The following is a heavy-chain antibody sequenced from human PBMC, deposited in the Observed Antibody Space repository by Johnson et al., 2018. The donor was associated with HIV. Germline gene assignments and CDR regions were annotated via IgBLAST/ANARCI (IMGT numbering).Heavy chain of an antibody. CDR2: IRYDGSNK. J-gene: IGHJ3*02. CDR3: AKDGGYSIPWSAFDI. Sequence: QVQLVESGGGVVQPGRSLRLSCAASGFTFSSYGMHWVRQAPGKGLEWVAFIRYDGSNKYYADSVKGRFTISRDNSKNTMYLQMNSLRAEDTAVYYCAKDGGYSIPWSAFDIWGQGTMVTVSS. V-gene: IGHV3-30*02. D-gene: IGHD6-13*01. CDR1: GFTFSSYG.